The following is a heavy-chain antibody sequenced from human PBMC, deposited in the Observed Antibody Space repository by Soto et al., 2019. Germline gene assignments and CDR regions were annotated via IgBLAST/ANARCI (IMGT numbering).Heavy chain of an antibody. D-gene: IGHD5-12*01. Sequence: GGSLRLSCAASGFTFSSYAMSWVRQAPGKGLEWVSAISGSGGSTYYADSVKGRFTISRDNSKYTLYLQMNSLRAEDTAVYYCAKDENPNSPQDEYSGYDFFDYWGQGTLVTVSS. J-gene: IGHJ4*02. V-gene: IGHV3-23*01. CDR2: ISGSGGST. CDR3: AKDENPNSPQDEYSGYDFFDY. CDR1: GFTFSSYA.